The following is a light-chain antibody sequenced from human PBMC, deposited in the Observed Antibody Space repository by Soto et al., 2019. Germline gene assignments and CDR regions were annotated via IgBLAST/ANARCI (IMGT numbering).Light chain of an antibody. V-gene: IGKV3-11*01. CDR3: QQRSHWLIT. J-gene: IGKJ5*01. CDR2: DGS. Sequence: TVLNKTPWTLSLSAEERRTRSWRASQSVSSSYLAWYQQKPGQTPRLLIYDGSNRATGIPARFSGSGSGPDHTFTISSLEPEDSAVYYCQQRSHWLITFRQGTRLEIK. CDR1: QSVSSSY.